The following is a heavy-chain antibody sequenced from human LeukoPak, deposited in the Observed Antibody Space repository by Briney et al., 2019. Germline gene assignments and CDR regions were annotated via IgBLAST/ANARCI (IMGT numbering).Heavy chain of an antibody. D-gene: IGHD5-18*01. CDR3: ASRGYSYGYLFDY. V-gene: IGHV4-39*01. J-gene: IGHJ4*02. Sequence: PSETLSLTCTVSGGSISSSSYYWGWIRPPPGKGLEWIGSIFYSGSTYYNPSLKSRVTISVDTSKNQFSLKLSSVTAADTAVYYCASRGYSYGYLFDYWGQGTLVTVSS. CDR1: GGSISSSSYY. CDR2: IFYSGST.